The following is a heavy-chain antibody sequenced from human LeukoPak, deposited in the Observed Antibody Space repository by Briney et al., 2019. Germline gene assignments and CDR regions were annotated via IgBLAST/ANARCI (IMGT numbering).Heavy chain of an antibody. J-gene: IGHJ6*02. Sequence: PGGSLRLSCVASGFSLSGYWMYWVRQAPGKGLMYISRNNGDGSTTNYADVVKGRFTMSRDNVKNTLYLQMNSLRAEDMAVYYCARERQYDMDVWGQGTTVTVSS. V-gene: IGHV3-74*01. CDR2: NNGDGSTT. CDR3: ARERQYDMDV. CDR1: GFSLSGYW.